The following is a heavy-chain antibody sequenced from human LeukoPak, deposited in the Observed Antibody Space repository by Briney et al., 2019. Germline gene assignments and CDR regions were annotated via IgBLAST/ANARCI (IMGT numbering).Heavy chain of an antibody. J-gene: IGHJ3*02. CDR1: GFTFSSYG. V-gene: IGHV3-30*02. CDR3: AKDLFMIVGSDAFDI. D-gene: IGHD3-22*01. Sequence: GGSLRLSCAASGFTFSSYGMHWVRQAPGKGLEWVAFISYDGSNKYYAYSVKGRFTISRDNSKNTLYLQMNSLRAEDTAVYYCAKDLFMIVGSDAFDIWGQGTMVTVSS. CDR2: ISYDGSNK.